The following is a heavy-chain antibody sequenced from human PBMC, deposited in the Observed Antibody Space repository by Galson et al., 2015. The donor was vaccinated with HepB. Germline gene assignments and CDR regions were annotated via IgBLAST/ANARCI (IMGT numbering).Heavy chain of an antibody. CDR3: ANPGYDSSNYFDY. J-gene: IGHJ4*02. V-gene: IGHV3-30*02. CDR1: GFTFSSYG. Sequence: SLRLSCAASGFTFSSYGMHWVRQAPGKGLEWVAFIRYDGSNKYYADSVKGRFTISRDNSKNTLYLQMNSLRAEDTAVYYCANPGYDSSNYFDYWGQGTLVTVSS. CDR2: IRYDGSNK. D-gene: IGHD3-22*01.